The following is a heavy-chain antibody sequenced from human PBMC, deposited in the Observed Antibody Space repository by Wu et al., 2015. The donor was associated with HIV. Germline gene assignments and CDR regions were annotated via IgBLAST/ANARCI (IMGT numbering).Heavy chain of an antibody. V-gene: IGHV1-69*13. Sequence: QVQLVQSGAEVKKPGSSVKVSCKASGGTFSNFAITWVRQAPGQGFEWMGRIIPVFGSANYAQKFQGRVTITADESTSTAYMELSSLTSEDTAVYYCARQPRGNIAYDLRFYFDYWGQGTLVTVSS. CDR2: IIPVFGSA. D-gene: IGHD5-12*01. CDR3: ARQPRGNIAYDLRFYFDY. J-gene: IGHJ4*02. CDR1: GGTFSNFA.